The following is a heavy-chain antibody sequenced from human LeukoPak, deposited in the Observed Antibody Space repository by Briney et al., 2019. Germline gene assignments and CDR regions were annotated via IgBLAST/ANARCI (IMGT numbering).Heavy chain of an antibody. CDR3: ARTRVVPAAIGGGNWFDP. V-gene: IGHV1-2*02. CDR2: INPNSGGT. Sequence: ASVKVSCKASGYTFTGYYMHWVRQAPGQGLEWMGWINPNSGGTNYAQKFRGRVTMTRDTSISTAYMELSRLRSDDTAVYYCARTRVVPAAIGGGNWFDPWGQGTLVTVSS. J-gene: IGHJ5*02. D-gene: IGHD2-2*02. CDR1: GYTFTGYY.